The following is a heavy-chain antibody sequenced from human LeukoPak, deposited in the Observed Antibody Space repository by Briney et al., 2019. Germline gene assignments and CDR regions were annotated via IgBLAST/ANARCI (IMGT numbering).Heavy chain of an antibody. Sequence: GGSLRLSCAASGFTFSSYGMHWVRQAPGKGLEWVSSISSSSSSIYYADSVKSRFTVSRDNAKNSLYLQMNSLRAEDTAVYYCARGRYNSGWSGWFDPWGQGTLVTVSS. CDR2: ISSSSSSI. D-gene: IGHD6-19*01. CDR1: GFTFSSYG. CDR3: ARGRYNSGWSGWFDP. V-gene: IGHV3-21*01. J-gene: IGHJ5*02.